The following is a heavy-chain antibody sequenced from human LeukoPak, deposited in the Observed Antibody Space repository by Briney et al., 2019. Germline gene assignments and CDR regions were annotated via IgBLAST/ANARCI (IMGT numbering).Heavy chain of an antibody. D-gene: IGHD3-22*01. CDR3: VREASTSYYDSSGYYRQTETFDV. V-gene: IGHV4-34*01. J-gene: IGHJ3*01. Sequence: PSETLSLTCAVYGGSFSGYYWSWIRQPPGKGLEWSGEINHSGSTIYNPSLKSRVTISVDKSKNQFSLKLSSVTAADTAMYFCVREASTSYYDSSGYYRQTETFDVWGQGTMVTVSS. CDR2: INHSGST. CDR1: GGSFSGYY.